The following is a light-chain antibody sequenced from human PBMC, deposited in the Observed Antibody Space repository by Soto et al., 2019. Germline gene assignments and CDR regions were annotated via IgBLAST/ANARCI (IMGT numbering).Light chain of an antibody. CDR2: GAS. CDR3: QQYGSAPWT. Sequence: RGMTQSPATLSVSPGERATLPCRASQNIYSNVAWYQQRPGQAPRLLIYGASNRATGIPDRFSGSGSGTDFTLTISRLEPEDFAVYYCQQYGSAPWTFGQGTKVDIK. J-gene: IGKJ1*01. V-gene: IGKV3-20*01. CDR1: QNIYSN.